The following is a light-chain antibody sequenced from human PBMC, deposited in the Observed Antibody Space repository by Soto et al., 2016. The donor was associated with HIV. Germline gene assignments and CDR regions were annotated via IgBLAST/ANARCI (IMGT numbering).Light chain of an antibody. CDR3: QHLNSFLPWT. CDR2: AAS. Sequence: DIQLTQSPSFVSASVGDRVTITCRASQGMSSYLAWYQQKPGKAPELLIYAASTLHSGVPSRFSGSGSGTEFTLTISSLQPEDFAIYYCQHLNSFLPWTFGLRDQGGNQT. J-gene: IGKJ1*01. CDR1: QGMSSY. V-gene: IGKV1-9*01.